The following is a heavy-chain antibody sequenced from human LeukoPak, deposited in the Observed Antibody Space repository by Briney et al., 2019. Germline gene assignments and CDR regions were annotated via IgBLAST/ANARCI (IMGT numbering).Heavy chain of an antibody. D-gene: IGHD2-2*01. CDR1: GFTFSNAW. CDR2: IKSKTDGGTT. J-gene: IGHJ6*02. CDR3: TTGCSSTSCYGV. V-gene: IGHV3-15*01. Sequence: MPGGSLRLSCAASGFTFSNAWMSRVRQAPRKGLEWVGRIKSKTDGGTTDYAAPVKGRFTISRDDSKNTLYLQMNSLKTEDTAVYYCTTGCSSTSCYGVWGQGTTVTVSS.